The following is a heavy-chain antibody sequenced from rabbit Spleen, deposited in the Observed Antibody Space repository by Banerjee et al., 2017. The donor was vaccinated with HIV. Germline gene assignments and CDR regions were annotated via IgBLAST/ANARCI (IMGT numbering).Heavy chain of an antibody. J-gene: IGHJ4*01. V-gene: IGHV1S45*01. CDR3: ARLKNDDYHL. CDR2: IYSSDSII. Sequence: QEQLEESGGDLVKPGASLTLTCTASGFSFSDGFWMNWVRQAPGKGLEWIARIYSSDSIIHYASWAKGRFTISKTSSTTVTLQMTSLTAADTATYFCARLKNDDYHLWGPGTLVTVS. CDR1: GFSFSDGFW. D-gene: IGHD2-1*01.